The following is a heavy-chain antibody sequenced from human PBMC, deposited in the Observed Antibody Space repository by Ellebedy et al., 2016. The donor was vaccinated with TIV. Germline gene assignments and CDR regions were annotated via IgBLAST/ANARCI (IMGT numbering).Heavy chain of an antibody. V-gene: IGHV3-23*01. CDR2: ISNSGGST. J-gene: IGHJ4*02. CDR1: GFTFSSYA. D-gene: IGHD2-8*01. CDR3: AKMGFCPNGVCREFGY. Sequence: GGSLRLSCAASGFTFSSYAMSWVRQAPGKGLEWVSGISNSGGSTYYADSVKGRFTISRDNSKNTLLLQMNSLSAEDTAVYFCAKMGFCPNGVCREFGYWGQGTLVTVSS.